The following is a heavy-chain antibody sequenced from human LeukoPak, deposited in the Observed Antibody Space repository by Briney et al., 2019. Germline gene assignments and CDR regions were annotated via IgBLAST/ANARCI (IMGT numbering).Heavy chain of an antibody. J-gene: IGHJ4*02. CDR2: IYPGDSDT. V-gene: IGHV5-51*01. CDR3: ERRVDSYWFFDY. D-gene: IGHD1-26*01. CDR1: GYSFTSYW. Sequence: GESLKISCKGSGYSFTSYWIGWVRQMPGKGLEWMGIIYPGDSDTRYIPSFQGQVTISADKSINTAYLQWSSLKASNTAMYYCERRVDSYWFFDYWGQGTLVTVSS.